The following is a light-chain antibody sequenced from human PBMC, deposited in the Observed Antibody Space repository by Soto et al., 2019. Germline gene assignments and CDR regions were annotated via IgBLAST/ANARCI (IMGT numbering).Light chain of an antibody. V-gene: IGLV1-44*01. CDR2: SDD. Sequence: QSALTQPPSLSGTPGQRVTISCSGSNSNIGRYSVNWYQHFPGTAPKILIYSDDERPSGVPDRFSGSKYGTSASLAISGLQSEDEAEYYCAAWDDNLNGPLFGGGTKLTVL. CDR3: AAWDDNLNGPL. J-gene: IGLJ3*02. CDR1: NSNIGRYS.